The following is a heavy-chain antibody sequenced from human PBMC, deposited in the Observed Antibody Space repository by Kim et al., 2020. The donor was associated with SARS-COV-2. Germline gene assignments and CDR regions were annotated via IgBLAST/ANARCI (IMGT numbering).Heavy chain of an antibody. J-gene: IGHJ4*02. CDR1: GYSFTNYW. CDR2: IYPGDSDT. CDR3: ARRRSGDQRRFDY. Sequence: GESLKISCKVSGYSFTNYWIAWVRQMPGKGLEWMGMIYPGDSDTRYSPSLQGQVTIPADKSISTAHLQWSSLQASDTAFYYCARRRSGDQRRFDYWGQGTLFTVSS. D-gene: IGHD2-21*02. V-gene: IGHV5-51*01.